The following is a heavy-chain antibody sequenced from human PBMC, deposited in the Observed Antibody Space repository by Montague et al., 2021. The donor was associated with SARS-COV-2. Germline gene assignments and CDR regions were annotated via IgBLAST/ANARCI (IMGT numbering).Heavy chain of an antibody. Sequence: PALVKPTQTLTLTCTFSGFSLSTSGVGVGWIRQPPGKALEWLALXXWDDDKRYSPSLKSRLTITKDTSKNQVVLTMTNMDPVDTATYYCAHRPGGWNLYYSDYWGQGTLVTVSS. CDR2: XXWDDDK. J-gene: IGHJ4*02. CDR1: GFSLSTSGVG. D-gene: IGHD1-1*01. V-gene: IGHV2-5*02. CDR3: AHRPGGWNLYYSDY.